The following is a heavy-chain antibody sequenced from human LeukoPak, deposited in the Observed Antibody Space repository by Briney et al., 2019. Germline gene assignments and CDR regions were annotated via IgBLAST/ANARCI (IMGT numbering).Heavy chain of an antibody. CDR1: GYTFTGYY. V-gene: IGHV1-2*02. J-gene: IGHJ5*02. CDR3: ARDGMGLLLWFGESLTPNWFDP. Sequence: ASVKVSCKASGYTFTGYYMHWVRQAPGQGLEWMGWINPNSGGTNYAQKFQGRVTMTRDTSISTAYMELSRLRSDDTAVYYCARDGMGLLLWFGESLTPNWFDPWGQGTLVTVSS. D-gene: IGHD3-10*01. CDR2: INPNSGGT.